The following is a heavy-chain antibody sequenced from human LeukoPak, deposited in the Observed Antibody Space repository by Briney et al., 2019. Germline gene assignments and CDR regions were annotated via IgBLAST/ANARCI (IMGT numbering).Heavy chain of an antibody. CDR2: IKQDGSEK. Sequence: PGGSLRLSCAASGLTFSSYWMSWVRQAPGKGLEWVANIKQDGSEKYYVDSVKGRFTISRDNAKNSLYLQMNSLRAEDTAVYYCASSYTAMALDYWGQGTLVTVSS. CDR1: GLTFSSYW. CDR3: ASSYTAMALDY. V-gene: IGHV3-7*01. J-gene: IGHJ4*02. D-gene: IGHD5-18*01.